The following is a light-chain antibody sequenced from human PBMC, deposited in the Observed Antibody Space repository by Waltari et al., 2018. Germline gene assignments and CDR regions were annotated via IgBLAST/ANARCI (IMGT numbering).Light chain of an antibody. J-gene: IGLJ3*02. V-gene: IGLV2-8*01. CDR3: SSYADSNNLL. Sequence: QSALTQPPSASGSPGQSVTISCTGTGSDAGGYKFVSWTQHPPGKAPKLVIYEVNKRPSGVPDRFSGSKSGNTASLTVSGLQAEDEADYYCSSYADSNNLLFGGGTKLTVL. CDR2: EVN. CDR1: GSDAGGYKF.